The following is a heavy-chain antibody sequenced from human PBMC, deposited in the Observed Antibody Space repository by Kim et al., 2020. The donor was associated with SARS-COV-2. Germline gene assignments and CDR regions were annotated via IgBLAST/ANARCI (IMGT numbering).Heavy chain of an antibody. CDR2: LYPGDSDT. Sequence: GESLKISCKASGYSFTNYWIGWVRQMPGKGLEWMGILYPGDSDTRYNPSFQGQVTISADKSISTAYLQWSTLKASDTAMYYCARRPYDSSGYYFDYWGQGTLVTVSS. CDR1: GYSFTNYW. J-gene: IGHJ4*02. CDR3: ARRPYDSSGYYFDY. V-gene: IGHV5-51*01. D-gene: IGHD3-22*01.